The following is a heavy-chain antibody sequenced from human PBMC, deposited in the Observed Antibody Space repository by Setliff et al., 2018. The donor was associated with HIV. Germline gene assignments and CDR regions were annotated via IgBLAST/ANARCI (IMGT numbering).Heavy chain of an antibody. CDR2: VYTSGSTSGST. CDR3: ARTDSSSWAPHGYYYYYMDV. Sequence: SETLSLTCSVSDASISVGTYYWSWIRQPAGKGLEWIGHVYTSGSTSGSTNYNPSLKSRVTISVDMSKNQFSLKLSSVTAADTAVYYCARTDSSSWAPHGYYYYYMDVWGKGTAVTVSS. V-gene: IGHV4-61*09. CDR1: DASISVGTYY. D-gene: IGHD6-13*01. J-gene: IGHJ6*03.